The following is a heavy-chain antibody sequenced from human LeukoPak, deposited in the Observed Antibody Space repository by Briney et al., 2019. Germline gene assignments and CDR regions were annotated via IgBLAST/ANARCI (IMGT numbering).Heavy chain of an antibody. CDR3: VKDLRQWLVLGNYYYGMDV. Sequence: GRSLRLSCAASGFTFSSYGMHWVRQAPGKGLEWVAVISYDGSNKYYADSVKGRFTISRDNSKNTLYLQMNSLRAEDTAVYYCVKDLRQWLVLGNYYYGMDVWGKGTTVTVSS. CDR2: ISYDGSNK. CDR1: GFTFSSYG. V-gene: IGHV3-30*18. D-gene: IGHD6-19*01. J-gene: IGHJ6*04.